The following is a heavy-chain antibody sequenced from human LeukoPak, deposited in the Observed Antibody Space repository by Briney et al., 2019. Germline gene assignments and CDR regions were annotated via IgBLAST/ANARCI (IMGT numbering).Heavy chain of an antibody. V-gene: IGHV4-4*02. CDR3: ARAGGGTYYFDF. D-gene: IGHD1-26*01. J-gene: IGHJ4*02. CDR2: IYHSGNT. Sequence: ASETLSLTCAVSGDSINSSNWWNWVRQPPGQGLEWIAEIYHSGNTNYNPSLKSRVTISLDKSKNQFSLKLTSVTAADTAVYFCARAGGGTYYFDFWGQGTLVTVSS. CDR1: GDSINSSNW.